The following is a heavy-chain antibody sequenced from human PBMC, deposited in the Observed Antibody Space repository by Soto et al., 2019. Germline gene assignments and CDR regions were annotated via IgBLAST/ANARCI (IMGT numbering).Heavy chain of an antibody. Sequence: ASVKVSCKASGYTLNTYYMHWVRQAPGQGPEWMGIINPRGGGTTYAQNFQDRVTMTSDTSSSTVYMELSSLRSEDTAVYYCARGGGFSPYYYNLDVWGQGTTVTAP. J-gene: IGHJ6*02. CDR3: ARGGGFSPYYYNLDV. CDR1: GYTLNTYY. V-gene: IGHV1-46*02. D-gene: IGHD2-15*01. CDR2: INPRGGGT.